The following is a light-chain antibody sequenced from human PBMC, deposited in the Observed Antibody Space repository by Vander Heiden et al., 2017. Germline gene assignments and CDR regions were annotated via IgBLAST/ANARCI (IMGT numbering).Light chain of an antibody. CDR2: DTS. CDR3: QQANSFPLT. Sequence: IQMTQSPSSVSASVEDRVTITCRASQYIHSWLAWYQQKPGKAPKLLIFDTSNLESGVPSRFSGSGSGTDFTLTISSLQPEDYATYYCQQANSFPLTFGPGTKVDIK. J-gene: IGKJ3*01. V-gene: IGKV1-12*01. CDR1: QYIHSW.